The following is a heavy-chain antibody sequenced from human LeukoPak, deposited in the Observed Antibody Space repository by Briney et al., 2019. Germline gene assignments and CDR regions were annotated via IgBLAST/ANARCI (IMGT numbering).Heavy chain of an antibody. CDR2: INHSGST. CDR1: GGSMSSSSYY. V-gene: IGHV4-39*01. D-gene: IGHD2-2*01. J-gene: IGHJ5*02. Sequence: SETLSLTCTVSGGSMSSSSYYWGWSRQPPGKGLEWIGEINHSGSTNYNPSLKSRVTISVDTSKNQFSLKLSSVTAADTAVYYRARQNIYCSRTSCYEVDWFDPWGQGTLVTVSS. CDR3: ARQNIYCSRTSCYEVDWFDP.